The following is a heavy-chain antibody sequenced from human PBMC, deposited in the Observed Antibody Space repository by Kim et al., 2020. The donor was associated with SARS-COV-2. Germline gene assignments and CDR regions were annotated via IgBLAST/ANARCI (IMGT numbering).Heavy chain of an antibody. V-gene: IGHV3-74*01. Sequence: GGSLRLSCVASGFTFSSYWMHWVRQAPGKGLVWVSRVNSDGSSTSYADSVKGRFTISRDNARNTLYLQMNSLRAEDTAAYYCASLSTGYVWDKVDYWGQGTLVTVSS. J-gene: IGHJ4*02. CDR1: GFTFSSYW. CDR3: ASLSTGYVWDKVDY. CDR2: VNSDGSST. D-gene: IGHD3-16*01.